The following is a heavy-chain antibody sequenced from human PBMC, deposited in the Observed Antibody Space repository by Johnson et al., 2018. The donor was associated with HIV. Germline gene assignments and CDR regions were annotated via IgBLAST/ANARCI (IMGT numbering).Heavy chain of an antibody. Sequence: VQLVESGGGVVQPGRSLRLSCAASGFTFSSYGMSWVRQAPGKGPEWVSGISGSGGSTYYADSVKGRFTISRDNSKSTLFLQMNSRRAEDTAVYYCAPLGDAFDIWGQGTMVTVSS. D-gene: IGHD7-27*01. V-gene: IGHV3-23*04. CDR1: GFTFSSYG. CDR2: ISGSGGST. J-gene: IGHJ3*02. CDR3: APLGDAFDI.